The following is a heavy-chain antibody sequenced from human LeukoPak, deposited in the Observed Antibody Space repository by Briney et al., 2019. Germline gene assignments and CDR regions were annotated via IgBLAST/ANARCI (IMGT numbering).Heavy chain of an antibody. Sequence: SVEVSCKASGGTFSSYAISWVRQAPGQGLEWMGRIIPILGIANYAQKFQGRVTITADKSTSTAYMELSSLRSEDTAVYYCARVGVAYGSWNWFDPWGQGTLVTVSS. CDR3: ARVGVAYGSWNWFDP. V-gene: IGHV1-69*04. CDR1: GGTFSSYA. J-gene: IGHJ5*02. D-gene: IGHD3-10*01. CDR2: IIPILGIA.